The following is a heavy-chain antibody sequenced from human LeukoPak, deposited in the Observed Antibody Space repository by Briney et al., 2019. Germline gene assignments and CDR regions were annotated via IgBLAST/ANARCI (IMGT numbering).Heavy chain of an antibody. CDR2: IHYSGST. Sequence: SETLSLTCTVSGGSISSGGYYWSWIRQYPGKGLEWIGYIHYSGSTYYNPSLSSRVTISVERSTNHFSLKVSSVTAADTAVYYCARDAIDSNYFDFWGQGTLVTVSS. J-gene: IGHJ4*02. D-gene: IGHD4-11*01. V-gene: IGHV4-31*03. CDR3: ARDAIDSNYFDF. CDR1: GGSISSGGYY.